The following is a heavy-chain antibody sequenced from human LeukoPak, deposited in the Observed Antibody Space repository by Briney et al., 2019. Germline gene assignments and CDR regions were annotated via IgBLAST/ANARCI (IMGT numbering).Heavy chain of an antibody. CDR2: ISGSGGST. CDR1: GFTFSSYA. D-gene: IGHD2-2*03. J-gene: IGHJ5*02. Sequence: GGSLRLSCAASGFTFSSYAMSWVRQAPGKGLEWVSAISGSGGSTYYADSVKGRFTISRDNSKNTLYVQMNSLRAEDTAVYYCAKDGYCSSTSCGRFDPWGQGTLVTVSS. CDR3: AKDGYCSSTSCGRFDP. V-gene: IGHV3-23*01.